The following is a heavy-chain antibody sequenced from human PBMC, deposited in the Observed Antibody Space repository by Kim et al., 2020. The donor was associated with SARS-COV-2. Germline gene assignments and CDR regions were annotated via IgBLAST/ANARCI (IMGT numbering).Heavy chain of an antibody. J-gene: IGHJ4*02. D-gene: IGHD5-12*01. Sequence: SVKGRFTISRDNAKNSLYLQMSSLRAEDTAVYYCARGGTRDGYNYFYFDFWGQGTLVTVSS. CDR3: ARGGTRDGYNYFYFDF. V-gene: IGHV3-74*01.